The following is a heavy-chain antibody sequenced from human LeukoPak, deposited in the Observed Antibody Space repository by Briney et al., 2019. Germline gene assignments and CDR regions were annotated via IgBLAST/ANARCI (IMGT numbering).Heavy chain of an antibody. CDR2: IYTSGST. D-gene: IGHD2-2*01. Sequence: PSETLSLTCTVSGGSICSYYGSWIRQPAGKGLEWIGRIYTSGSTNYNPSLKRRVTMSVDTSKNQFSLKLSSVTAADTAVYYCTRENEHFFLGVGVVPAAMVSWLARWGQRTLVTVSS. J-gene: IGHJ5*02. CDR3: TRENEHFFLGVGVVPAAMVSWLAR. CDR1: GGSICSYY. V-gene: IGHV4-4*07.